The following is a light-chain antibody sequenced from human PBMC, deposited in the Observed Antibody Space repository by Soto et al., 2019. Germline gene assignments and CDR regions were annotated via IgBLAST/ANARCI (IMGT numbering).Light chain of an antibody. Sequence: QSVLTKPPSGSGSPGQSVTISCTGTSADIGSYNRVSWYQQPPGAAPKLMICDVNNRPSGVPERFSGSKSGNTASLTIFGLQAEDEADYYCSSFTTSDTYVFGTGTKVTVL. CDR1: SADIGSYNR. V-gene: IGLV2-18*02. CDR2: DVN. CDR3: SSFTTSDTYV. J-gene: IGLJ1*01.